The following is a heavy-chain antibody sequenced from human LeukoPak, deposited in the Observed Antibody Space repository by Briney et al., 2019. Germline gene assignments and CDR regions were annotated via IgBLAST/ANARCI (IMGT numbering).Heavy chain of an antibody. CDR3: ARVDWSSSSSLSFDY. Sequence: HRASVKVSCKASGYTFTSYDINWVRQATGQGLEWMGWMNPNSGNTNYAQKLQGRVTMTTDTSTSTAYMELSRLRSDDTAVYYCARVDWSSSSSLSFDYWGQGTLVTVSS. J-gene: IGHJ4*02. CDR1: GYTFTSYD. D-gene: IGHD6-6*01. V-gene: IGHV1-8*02. CDR2: MNPNSGNT.